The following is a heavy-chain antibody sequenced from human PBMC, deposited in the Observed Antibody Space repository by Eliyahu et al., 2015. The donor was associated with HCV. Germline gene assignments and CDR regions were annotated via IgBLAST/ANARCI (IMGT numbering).Heavy chain of an antibody. Sequence: EVQLVESGGGLVQPGGSLXLXCSASGFTFSTNIMHWVRQAPGKGLEYVSVISGNGGSTYYADSVKGRFTVSRDNSKNTLYLQMSSLRAEDTAVYYCVRGGLDDFWGQGTLVTVSS. CDR1: GFTFSTNI. D-gene: IGHD5-12*01. CDR3: VRGGLDDF. J-gene: IGHJ4*02. V-gene: IGHV3-64D*09. CDR2: ISGNGGST.